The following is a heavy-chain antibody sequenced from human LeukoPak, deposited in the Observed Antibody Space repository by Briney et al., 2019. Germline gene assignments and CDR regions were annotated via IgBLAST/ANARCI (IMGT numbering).Heavy chain of an antibody. CDR2: IYHSGST. Sequence: PTETLSLTCTVSGYSISSGYYWGWIRQPPGKGLEWIGSIYHSGSTYYNPSLKSRVTISVDTSKNQFSLKLSSVTAADTAVYYCARALVVYDILTGAYLGGPLDYWGQGTLVTDSS. CDR1: GYSISSGYY. V-gene: IGHV4-38-2*02. D-gene: IGHD3-9*01. J-gene: IGHJ4*02. CDR3: ARALVVYDILTGAYLGGPLDY.